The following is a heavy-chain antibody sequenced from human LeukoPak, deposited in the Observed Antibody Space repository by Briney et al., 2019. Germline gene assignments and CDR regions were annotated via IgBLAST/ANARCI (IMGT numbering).Heavy chain of an antibody. CDR1: GYTFTSYD. J-gene: IGHJ4*02. D-gene: IGHD6-13*01. V-gene: IGHV1-8*01. CDR3: ARGGERQLVEARADY. Sequence: ASVKVSCKASGYTFTSYDINWVRQATGQGPEWMGWMNPNSGNTGYAQKFQGRVTMTRNTSISTAYMELSSLRSEDTAVYYCARGGERQLVEARADYWGQGTLVTVSS. CDR2: MNPNSGNT.